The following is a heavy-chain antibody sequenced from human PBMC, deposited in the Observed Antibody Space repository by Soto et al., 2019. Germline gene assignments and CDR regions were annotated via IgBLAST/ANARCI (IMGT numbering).Heavy chain of an antibody. D-gene: IGHD1-26*01. Sequence: HPGGSLRLSCAASGFTFSSYAMHWVRQAPGKGLEWVAVISYDGSNKYYADSVKGRFTISRDNSKNTLYLQMNSLRAEDTAVYYWGWIRQPPGKGLEWIGSIYYSGSTYYTPSLKSRVTISVDTSKNQFSLKLSSVTAADTAVYYCASLFDWGQGTLVTVSS. CDR3: GWIRQPPGKGLEWIGSIYYSGSTYYTPSLKSRVTISVDTSKNQFSLKLSSVTAADTAVYYCASLFD. V-gene: IGHV3-30-3*01. CDR1: GFTFSSYA. J-gene: IGHJ4*02. CDR2: ISYDGSNK.